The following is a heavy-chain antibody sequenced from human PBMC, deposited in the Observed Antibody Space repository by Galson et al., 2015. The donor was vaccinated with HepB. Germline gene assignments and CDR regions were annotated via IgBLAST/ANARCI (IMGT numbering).Heavy chain of an antibody. D-gene: IGHD6-13*01. CDR3: ARESPSSSWLDY. CDR1: GFTVSSNY. Sequence: SLRLSCAASGFTVSSNYMSWVRQAPGKGREWVSGIYSGGSTYYADSVKGRFTISRDNSKNTLYLQMNSLRAEDTAVYYCARESPSSSWLDYWGQGTLVTVSS. J-gene: IGHJ4*02. CDR2: IYSGGST. V-gene: IGHV3-53*01.